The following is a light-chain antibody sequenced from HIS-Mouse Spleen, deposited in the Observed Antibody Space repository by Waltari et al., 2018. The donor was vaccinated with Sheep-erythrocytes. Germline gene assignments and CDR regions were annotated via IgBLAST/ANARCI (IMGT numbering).Light chain of an antibody. Sequence: QSALTQPRSVSGSPGQSVTIPCPGTSSAVGGYHYVSWYQQHPGKAPKLMIYDVSKRPAGVPDRFSGSKSGNTASLTISGLQAEDEADYYCCSYAGSYNHVFATGTKVTVL. CDR2: DVS. CDR1: SSAVGGYHY. CDR3: CSYAGSYNHV. J-gene: IGLJ1*01. V-gene: IGLV2-11*01.